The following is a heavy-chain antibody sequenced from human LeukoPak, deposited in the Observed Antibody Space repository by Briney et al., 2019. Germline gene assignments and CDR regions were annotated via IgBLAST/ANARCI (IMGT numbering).Heavy chain of an antibody. CDR2: ISGRGDST. D-gene: IGHD6-25*01. V-gene: IGHV3-23*01. CDR1: GFTFSSYA. CDR3: AKGAGYSSDWNFDY. Sequence: GGSLRLSCAASGFTFSSYAMSWVRQAPGKGLEWVSTISGRGDSTYYADSVKGRFTISRDNSKNTLYLQMNSLRLEDTAGYYCAKGAGYSSDWNFDYWGQGTLVTVSS. J-gene: IGHJ4*02.